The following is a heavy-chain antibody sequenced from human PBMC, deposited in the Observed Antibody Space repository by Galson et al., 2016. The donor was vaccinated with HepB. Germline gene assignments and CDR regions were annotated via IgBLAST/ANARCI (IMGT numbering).Heavy chain of an antibody. CDR2: IYPGDSEV. V-gene: IGHV5-51*01. Sequence: QSGAEVKKPGESLKISCKVSGFSFTRYWIGWVRQMPGKGLEWMGIIYPGDSEVRYRPPFQGQVTISADTSIKTAYLQWRSLKASDTAMYYCAGVLSNGWFFDDWGQGALVTVSS. CDR3: AGVLSNGWFFDD. D-gene: IGHD6-19*01. CDR1: GFSFTRYW. J-gene: IGHJ4*02.